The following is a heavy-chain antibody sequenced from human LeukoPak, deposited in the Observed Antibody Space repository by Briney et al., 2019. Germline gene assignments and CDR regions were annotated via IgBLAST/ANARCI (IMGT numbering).Heavy chain of an antibody. V-gene: IGHV4-34*01. CDR2: INHSRST. D-gene: IGHD3-3*01. CDR1: GGSFSGYY. Sequence: PSETLSLTCAVYGGSFSGYYWSWIRQPPGKGLEWIGEINHSRSTNYNPSLKSRVTISVDTSKNQFSLKLSSVTAADTAVYYCARGLRFLNYWGQGTLVTVSS. CDR3: ARGLRFLNY. J-gene: IGHJ4*02.